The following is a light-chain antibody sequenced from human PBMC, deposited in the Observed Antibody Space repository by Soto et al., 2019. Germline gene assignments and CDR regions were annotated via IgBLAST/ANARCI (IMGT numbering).Light chain of an antibody. Sequence: DIQMTQSPSSLSASLGDRFTVTCRASQKIHNFVSWYQQKPGQAPKLLIFLASTLENGVPSRFGGSGSGTDFTLTISSLQPEDFATYYCQQSFGNPRTFGGGTKVDIK. J-gene: IGKJ4*01. CDR3: QQSFGNPRT. CDR1: QKIHNF. V-gene: IGKV1-39*01. CDR2: LAS.